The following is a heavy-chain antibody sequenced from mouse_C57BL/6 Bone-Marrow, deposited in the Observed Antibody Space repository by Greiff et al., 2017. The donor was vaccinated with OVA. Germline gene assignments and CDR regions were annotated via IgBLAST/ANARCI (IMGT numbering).Heavy chain of an antibody. CDR2: IDPSDSYT. CDR1: GYTFTSYW. D-gene: IGHD1-1*01. J-gene: IGHJ2*01. V-gene: IGHV1-50*01. Sequence: QVHVKQPGAELVKPGASVKLSCKASGYTFTSYWMQWVKQRPGQGLEWIGEIDPSDSYTNYNQKFKGKATLTVDTSSSTAYMQLSSLTSEDSAVYYCASPFYYGSYYFDYWGQGTTLTVSS. CDR3: ASPFYYGSYYFDY.